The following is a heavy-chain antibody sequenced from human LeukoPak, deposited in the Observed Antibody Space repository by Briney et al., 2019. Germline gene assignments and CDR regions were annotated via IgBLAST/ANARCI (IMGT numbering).Heavy chain of an antibody. V-gene: IGHV3-48*01. CDR3: ARDPPGMRYYYYMDV. CDR1: GFTFSSYS. J-gene: IGHJ6*03. CDR2: ISSSSSTI. D-gene: IGHD3-10*01. Sequence: GGSLRLSWAASGFTFSSYSMNWVRQAPGKGLEWVSYISSSSSTIYYADSVKGRFTISRDNAKNSLYLQMNSLRAEDTAVYYCARDPPGMRYYYYMDVWGKGTTVTVSS.